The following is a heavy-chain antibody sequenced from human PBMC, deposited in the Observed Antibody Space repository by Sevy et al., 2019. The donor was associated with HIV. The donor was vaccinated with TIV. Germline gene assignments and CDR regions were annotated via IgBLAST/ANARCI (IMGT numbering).Heavy chain of an antibody. J-gene: IGHJ5*02. Sequence: ASVKVSCKASGYPFTSYVIHWVRQAPGQRLEWMGWINAGNGNTKDSQKFRGRVTLTRDTSASTAFMEMSSLRSEDTAVYYCARGGYCSSTSCDNWFDPWSQGTLVTVSS. CDR1: GYPFTSYV. CDR2: INAGNGNT. CDR3: ARGGYCSSTSCDNWFDP. D-gene: IGHD2-2*01. V-gene: IGHV1-3*01.